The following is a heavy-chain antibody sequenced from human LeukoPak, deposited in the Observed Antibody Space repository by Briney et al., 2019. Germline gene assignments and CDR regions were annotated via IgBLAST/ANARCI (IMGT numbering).Heavy chain of an antibody. CDR1: GGTFSSYA. CDR3: ARVRRDAFDI. J-gene: IGHJ3*02. V-gene: IGHV1-69*13. CDR2: IIHIFGTA. Sequence: SVKVSCEASGGTFSSYAISWVRQAPGQGLEWMGGIIHIFGTANYARKFQGRVTITADESTSTAYMELSSLRSEDTAVYYCARVRRDAFDIWGQGTMVTVSS. D-gene: IGHD4-17*01.